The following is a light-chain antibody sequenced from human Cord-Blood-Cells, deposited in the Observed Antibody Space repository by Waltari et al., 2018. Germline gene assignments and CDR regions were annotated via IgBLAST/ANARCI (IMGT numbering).Light chain of an antibody. CDR1: QSVSSSY. Sequence: EIVLTQSPGTLSLSPGKRATLSCRASQSVSSSYLAWYQQKPGQAPRLLIYGASSRATGIPDRFSGSWSGTDFTLTISRLEPEDFAVYYCQQYGSSPPYTFGQGTKLEIK. CDR3: QQYGSSPPYT. V-gene: IGKV3-20*01. CDR2: GAS. J-gene: IGKJ2*01.